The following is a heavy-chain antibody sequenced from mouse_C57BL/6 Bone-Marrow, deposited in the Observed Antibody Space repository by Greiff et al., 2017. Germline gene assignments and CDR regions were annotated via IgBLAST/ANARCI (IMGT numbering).Heavy chain of an antibody. Sequence: EVQGVESGGDLVKPGGSLKLSCAASGFTFSSYGMSWVRQTPDKRLEWVATISSGGSYTYYPDSVKGRFTISRDNAKNTLYLQMSSLKSEDTAMYYCARRDYYGSSYSDYWGQGTTLIVSS. CDR3: ARRDYYGSSYSDY. CDR2: ISSGGSYT. V-gene: IGHV5-6*01. CDR1: GFTFSSYG. J-gene: IGHJ2*01. D-gene: IGHD1-1*01.